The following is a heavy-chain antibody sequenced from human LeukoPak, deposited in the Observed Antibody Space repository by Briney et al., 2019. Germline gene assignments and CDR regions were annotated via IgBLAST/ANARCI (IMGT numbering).Heavy chain of an antibody. J-gene: IGHJ4*02. CDR2: ITSSGGST. Sequence: PGGSLRPSCAASGFTFSSYAMHWVRQAPGKGLEYVSAITSSGGSTYYANSVKGRFTISRDNSKNTLYLQMGSLRAEDMAVYYCARVFYDNSGNYYDYWGQGTLVTVSS. CDR1: GFTFSSYA. V-gene: IGHV3-64*01. D-gene: IGHD3-22*01. CDR3: ARVFYDNSGNYYDY.